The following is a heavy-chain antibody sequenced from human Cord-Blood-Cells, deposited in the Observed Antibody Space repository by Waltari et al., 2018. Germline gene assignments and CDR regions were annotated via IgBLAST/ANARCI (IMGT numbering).Heavy chain of an antibody. CDR1: GGPISRSY. Sequence: QVQLQESGPGLVQPSETLSLPCTVSGGPISRSYWSWIRQPAGKGLGWIGRIYTSGSTNYNPSLKSRVTMSVDTSKNQFSLKLSSVTAADTAVYYCARDYSSSWYDYWGQGTLVTVSS. V-gene: IGHV4-4*07. D-gene: IGHD6-13*01. CDR3: ARDYSSSWYDY. CDR2: IYTSGST. J-gene: IGHJ4*02.